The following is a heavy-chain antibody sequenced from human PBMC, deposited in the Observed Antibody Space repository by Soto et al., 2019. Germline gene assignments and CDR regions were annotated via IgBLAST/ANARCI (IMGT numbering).Heavy chain of an antibody. Sequence: PGESLKISCKASGYIFTLYWIGWVRQMPGKGLEWMGIIYPGDSDTRYSPSFQGQVTISADKSISTASLQWSSLKASDTAVYYCARQSPTPGYYYFSYVMDVWGQGTTVTVSS. V-gene: IGHV5-51*01. D-gene: IGHD4-17*01. CDR2: IYPGDSDT. CDR3: ARQSPTPGYYYFSYVMDV. CDR1: GYIFTLYW. J-gene: IGHJ6*02.